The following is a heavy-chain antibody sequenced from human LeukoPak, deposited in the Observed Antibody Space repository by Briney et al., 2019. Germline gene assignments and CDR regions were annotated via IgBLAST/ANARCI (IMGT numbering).Heavy chain of an antibody. CDR1: GFTFSSYA. Sequence: GRSLRLSCAASGFTFSSYAMHWVRQAPGKGLEWVAVISYDGSNKYYADSVKGRFTISRDNAKNSLYLQMNSLRAEDTAVYYCARERYYDFWSGTDAFDIWGQGTMVTVSS. V-gene: IGHV3-30-3*01. J-gene: IGHJ3*02. CDR2: ISYDGSNK. D-gene: IGHD3-3*01. CDR3: ARERYYDFWSGTDAFDI.